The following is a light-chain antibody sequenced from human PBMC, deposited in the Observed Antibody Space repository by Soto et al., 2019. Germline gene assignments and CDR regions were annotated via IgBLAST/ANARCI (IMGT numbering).Light chain of an antibody. V-gene: IGKV1-8*01. Sequence: AIRMTQSPSSLSASTGDRVTITCRASQGISSYLAWYQQKPGKAPKLLIYAASTLQSGVPSRFSGSGSGTDFTLTISCLQSEDFAIYYCHQYNTWPLTFGGGTKVEIK. CDR3: HQYNTWPLT. CDR2: AAS. J-gene: IGKJ4*01. CDR1: QGISSY.